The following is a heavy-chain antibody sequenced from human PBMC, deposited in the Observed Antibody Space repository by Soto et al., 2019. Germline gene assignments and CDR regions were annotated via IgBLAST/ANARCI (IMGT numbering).Heavy chain of an antibody. J-gene: IGHJ4*02. D-gene: IGHD3-9*01. CDR3: ASLPDWGSVNS. CDR1: GGSISSSSYY. Sequence: QLQLQESGPGLVKPSETLSLTCTVSGGSISSSSYYWGWIRQPPGKGLEWIGSIYYSGSTYYNPSLKSRVTISVDTLKNQFSLKLTSETAADTAVYYCASLPDWGSVNSWGQGTLVTVSS. CDR2: IYYSGST. V-gene: IGHV4-39*01.